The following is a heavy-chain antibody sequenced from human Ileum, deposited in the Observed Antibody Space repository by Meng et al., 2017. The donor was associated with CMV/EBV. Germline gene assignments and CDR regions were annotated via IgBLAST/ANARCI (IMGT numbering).Heavy chain of an antibody. Sequence: QVQLVQSGCELKKPGASVIVSCKASGYTFTSDNMIWVRQAPGQGPEWMGWIDNNSGNPTYAQGFTGRFVFSLDTSVSTAYLQISSLKAEDTAVYYCARDGLSGRYFDYWGQGTLVTVSS. CDR3: ARDGLSGRYFDY. V-gene: IGHV7-4-1*02. J-gene: IGHJ4*02. CDR2: IDNNSGNP. D-gene: IGHD1-26*01. CDR1: GYTFTSDN.